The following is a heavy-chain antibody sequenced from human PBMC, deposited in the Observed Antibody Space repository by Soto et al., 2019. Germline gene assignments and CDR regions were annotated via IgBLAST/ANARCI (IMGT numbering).Heavy chain of an antibody. CDR2: INPNTGVT. Sequence: QVQLVQSGTAVKTPGASVKVSCKTSGYTFTAYYVHWVRHAPGQGLEWMGRINPNTGVTLYSRRFQDRVTMTTNTAISTAFMDLSRLTSDDTALYYFARDYCGSGSETDYWGQGTLVTVSS. D-gene: IGHD3-10*01. CDR1: GYTFTAYY. CDR3: ARDYCGSGSETDY. J-gene: IGHJ4*02. V-gene: IGHV1-2*06.